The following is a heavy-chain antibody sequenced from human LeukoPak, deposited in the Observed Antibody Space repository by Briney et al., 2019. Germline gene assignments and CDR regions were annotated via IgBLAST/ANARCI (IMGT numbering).Heavy chain of an antibody. CDR3: ARRVFRDFWSGYYRYYYGMDV. CDR2: ISAYNGNT. V-gene: IGHV1-18*04. Sequence: GASVKVSCKTFGDIFTSYYMHWVRQAPGQGLEWMGWISAYNGNTNYAQKLQGRVTMTTDTSTSTAYMELRSLRSDDTAVYYCARRVFRDFWSGYYRYYYGMDVWGQGTTVTVSS. CDR1: GDIFTSYY. D-gene: IGHD3-3*01. J-gene: IGHJ6*02.